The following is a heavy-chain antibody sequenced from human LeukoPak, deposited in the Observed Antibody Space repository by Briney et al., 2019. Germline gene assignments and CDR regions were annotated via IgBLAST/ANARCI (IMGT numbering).Heavy chain of an antibody. J-gene: IGHJ5*02. D-gene: IGHD2-15*01. V-gene: IGHV3-74*01. CDR3: ARDGQDIVVVVAATPCGWFDP. CDR2: INSDGSST. Sequence: GGSLRLSCAASGFTFSSYWMHWVRQAPGKGLVWVSRINSDGSSTSYADSVKGRFTISRDNAKNTLYLQTNSLRAEDTAVYYCARDGQDIVVVVAATPCGWFDPWGQGTLVTVSS. CDR1: GFTFSSYW.